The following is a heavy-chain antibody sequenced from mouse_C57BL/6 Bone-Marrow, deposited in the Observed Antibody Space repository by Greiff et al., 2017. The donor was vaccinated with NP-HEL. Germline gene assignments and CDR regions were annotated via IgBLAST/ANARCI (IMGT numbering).Heavy chain of an antibody. CDR2: ISSGGSYT. Sequence: EVKLMESGGDLVKPGGSLKLSCAASGFTFSSYGMSWVRQTPDKRLEWVATISSGGSYTYYPDSVKGRFTISRDNAKNTLYLQMSSLKSEDTAMYYCARDSSGQYYFDYWGQGTTLTVSS. CDR1: GFTFSSYG. CDR3: ARDSSGQYYFDY. J-gene: IGHJ2*01. V-gene: IGHV5-6*01. D-gene: IGHD3-2*02.